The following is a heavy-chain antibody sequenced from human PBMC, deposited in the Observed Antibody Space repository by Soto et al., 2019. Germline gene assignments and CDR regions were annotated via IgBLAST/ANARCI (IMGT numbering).Heavy chain of an antibody. CDR1: GFNFPAYA. J-gene: IGHJ4*02. CDR3: AKTDKFNSQSSGWANRFDY. CDR2: LVGSGAGT. Sequence: GGSLRLSCAASGFNFPAYAMNWVRQAPGKGLQWVSGLVGSGAGTYYGDSVRGRFTVSRDNSRSTLYLQMNSLRDEDTAVYYCAKTDKFNSQSSGWANRFDYWGQGTLVTVSS. D-gene: IGHD6-19*01. V-gene: IGHV3-23*01.